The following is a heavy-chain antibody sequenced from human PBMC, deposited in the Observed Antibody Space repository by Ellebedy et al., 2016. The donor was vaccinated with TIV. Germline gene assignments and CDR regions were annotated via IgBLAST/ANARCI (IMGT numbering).Heavy chain of an antibody. CDR3: AGTRGYSSGWYKFSLDY. CDR1: GYTFTGYY. D-gene: IGHD6-19*01. Sequence: AASVKVSCKASGYTFTGYYIHWVRQAPGQGLEWMGWINPNSGVTNYAQKFQDWVTMTRDTSITTAYMELSSVTAADTAVYYCAGTRGYSSGWYKFSLDYWGQGTLVTVSS. J-gene: IGHJ4*02. V-gene: IGHV1-2*04. CDR2: INPNSGVT.